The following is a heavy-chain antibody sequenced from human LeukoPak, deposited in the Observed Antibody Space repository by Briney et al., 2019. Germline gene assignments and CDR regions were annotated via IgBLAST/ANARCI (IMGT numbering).Heavy chain of an antibody. V-gene: IGHV3-20*04. Sequence: GGSLRLSCAASGFTFDDYGMSWVRQAPGKGLEWVSGINWNGGSTGYADSVKGRFTISRDNAKNSLYLQMHSLRAEDTALYYCARVGVKNYYYYYMDVWGKGTTVTVSS. CDR3: ARVGVKNYYYYYMDV. J-gene: IGHJ6*03. CDR1: GFTFDDYG. CDR2: INWNGGST. D-gene: IGHD2-8*01.